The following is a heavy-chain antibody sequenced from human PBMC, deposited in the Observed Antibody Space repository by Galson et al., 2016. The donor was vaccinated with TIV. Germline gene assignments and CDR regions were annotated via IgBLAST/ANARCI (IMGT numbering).Heavy chain of an antibody. Sequence: SLRLSCAASGFSFTSFSMTWVRQPPGKGLEWVSLISATGSHIYYAGSMRGRVTISRDNAKSSLYLQINSLRAEDTALYYCARRGNYLADAFDIWGQGTVVTVSS. D-gene: IGHD4-11*01. CDR3: ARRGNYLADAFDI. V-gene: IGHV3-21*01. CDR2: ISATGSHI. CDR1: GFSFTSFS. J-gene: IGHJ3*02.